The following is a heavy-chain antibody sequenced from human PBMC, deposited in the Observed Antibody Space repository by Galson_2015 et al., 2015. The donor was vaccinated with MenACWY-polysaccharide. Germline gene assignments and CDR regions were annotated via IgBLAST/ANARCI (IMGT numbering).Heavy chain of an antibody. D-gene: IGHD2-15*01. J-gene: IGHJ4*02. Sequence: SVKVSCKASGYTFTTHYFHWMRQAPGQGLEWMGWINPNSGATTYAQRFQGRVMMTRDTSISTVYMELSRLKSDDTAVYYCARGGGIYHADSLGRGPLVTVSA. CDR3: ARGGGIYHADS. CDR1: GYTFTTHY. CDR2: INPNSGAT. V-gene: IGHV1-2*02.